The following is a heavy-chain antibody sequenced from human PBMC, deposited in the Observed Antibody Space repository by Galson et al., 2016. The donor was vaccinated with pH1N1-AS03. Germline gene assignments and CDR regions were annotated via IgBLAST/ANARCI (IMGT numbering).Heavy chain of an antibody. Sequence: SLRLSCAASGFSFRDYWMSWVRQAPGKGLEWVANIKQDGSQKYYVDSVKGRFTISRDNSKNTLYLQMDSLETEDTAVYYCARNSYEDVDLQGFYFDYWGQGTLVTVSS. J-gene: IGHJ4*02. D-gene: IGHD3-22*01. CDR1: GFSFRDYW. CDR2: IKQDGSQK. V-gene: IGHV3-7*03. CDR3: ARNSYEDVDLQGFYFDY.